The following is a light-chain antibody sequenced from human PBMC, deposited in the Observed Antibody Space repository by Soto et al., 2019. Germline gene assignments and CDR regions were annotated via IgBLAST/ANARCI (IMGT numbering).Light chain of an antibody. V-gene: IGKV1-5*03. J-gene: IGKJ2*01. CDR3: QKYDDSSPT. CDR1: QSIGTW. Sequence: DIQMTQSPSTLSASIGDRVTVTRRASQSIGTWLAWYQQKPGKAPKLLIYRAFSLESGVPSRFSGSGSGAEFTLTISSLQPDDSATYFCQKYDDSSPTFGQGTKLEIK. CDR2: RAF.